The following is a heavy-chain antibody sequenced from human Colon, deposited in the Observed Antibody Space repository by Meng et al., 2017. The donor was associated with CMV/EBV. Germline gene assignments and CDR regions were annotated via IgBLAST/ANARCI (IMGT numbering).Heavy chain of an antibody. D-gene: IGHD2-15*01. Sequence: SCESSGYTFTSHAVRWVRQAPGQGLEWVGCIDCGDGNTKYSQKFQDRVIITRDKSETTVYMELNSLKAEDTAVYYCAREPPLGGYFDYWGQGTLVTVSS. CDR2: IDCGDGNT. CDR3: AREPPLGGYFDY. J-gene: IGHJ4*02. V-gene: IGHV1-3*01. CDR1: GYTFTSHA.